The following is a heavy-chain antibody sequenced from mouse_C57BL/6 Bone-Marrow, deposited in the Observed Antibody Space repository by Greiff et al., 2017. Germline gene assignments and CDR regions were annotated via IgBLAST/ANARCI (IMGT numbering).Heavy chain of an antibody. Sequence: QVQLQQSDAELVKPGASVKISCKVSGYTFTDHTIHWMKQRPEQGLEWIGYIYPRDGSTKYNEKFKGKATLTADKSSSTAYMQLNSLTAEDSAVYFCARQDGNYFFILYYFDYWGQGTTLTVSS. CDR2: IYPRDGST. CDR1: GYTFTDHT. J-gene: IGHJ2*01. V-gene: IGHV1-78*01. D-gene: IGHD2-1*01. CDR3: ARQDGNYFFILYYFDY.